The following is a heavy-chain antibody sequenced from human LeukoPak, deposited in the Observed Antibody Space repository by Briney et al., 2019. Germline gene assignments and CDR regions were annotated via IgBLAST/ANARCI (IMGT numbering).Heavy chain of an antibody. V-gene: IGHV3-53*01. CDR1: GFPFSTNY. CDR2: IYSGGSP. J-gene: IGHJ4*02. CDR3: ARDLNYYDSSGYGH. D-gene: IGHD3-22*01. Sequence: GGSLRLSCAASGFPFSTNYMSWVRQARGRGLEWVSVIYSGGSPYYADSVKGRFTTSTDNTKNTLYLQMTSLRAEDTAVYYCARDLNYYDSSGYGHWGQGTLVTVSS.